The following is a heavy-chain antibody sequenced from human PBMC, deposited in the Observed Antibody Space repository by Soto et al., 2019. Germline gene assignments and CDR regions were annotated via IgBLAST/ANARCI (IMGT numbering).Heavy chain of an antibody. CDR1: GYTFTSYD. J-gene: IGHJ4*02. CDR2: MNPNSGNT. V-gene: IGHV1-8*01. CDR3: ATTAHGEMATISPVFGY. D-gene: IGHD5-12*01. Sequence: QVQLVQSGAEVKKPGASVKVSCKASGYTFTSYDINWVRQATGQGLEWMGWMNPNSGNTGYAQKFQGRVTMTRNTSISTAYMELSSLRSEDTAVYYCATTAHGEMATISPVFGYWGQGTLVTVSS.